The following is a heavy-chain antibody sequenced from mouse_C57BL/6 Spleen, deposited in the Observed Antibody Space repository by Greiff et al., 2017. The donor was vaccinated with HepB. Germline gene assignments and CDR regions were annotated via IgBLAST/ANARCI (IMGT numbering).Heavy chain of an antibody. J-gene: IGHJ3*01. V-gene: IGHV1-76*01. Sequence: LQESGAELVRPGASVKLSCKASGYTFTDYYINWVKQRPGQGLEWIARIYPGSGNTYYNEKFKGKATLTAEKSSSTAYMQLSSLTSEDSAVYFCARSKPFAYWGQGTLVTVAA. CDR2: IYPGSGNT. CDR3: ARSKPFAY. CDR1: GYTFTDYY.